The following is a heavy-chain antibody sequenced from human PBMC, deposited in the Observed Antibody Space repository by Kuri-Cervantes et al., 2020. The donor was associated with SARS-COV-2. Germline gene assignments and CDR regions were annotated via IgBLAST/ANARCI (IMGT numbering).Heavy chain of an antibody. D-gene: IGHD1-26*01. J-gene: IGHJ4*02. V-gene: IGHV4-59*12. CDR1: GGSTSSYY. CDR2: IYYSGST. CDR3: ARGGAIFDY. Sequence: SETLSLTCTVSGGSTSSYYWSWIRQPPGKGLEWIGYIYYSGSTNYNPSLKSRVTISVDTSKNQFSLKLSSVTAADTAVYYCARGGAIFDYWGQGTLVTVSS.